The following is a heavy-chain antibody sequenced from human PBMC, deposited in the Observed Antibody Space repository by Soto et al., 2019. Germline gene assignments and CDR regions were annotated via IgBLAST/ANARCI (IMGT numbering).Heavy chain of an antibody. CDR1: GFTFSSYA. CDR2: ISGSGGST. J-gene: IGHJ6*02. Sequence: GGSLRLSCAASGFTFSSYAMSWVRQAPGKGLEWVSAISGSGGSTYYADSVKGRFTISRDNSKNTLYLQMNSLRAEDTAVYYCARVVAPKYCSGGSCFRNPMDVWGQGTTVTVSS. D-gene: IGHD2-15*01. V-gene: IGHV3-23*01. CDR3: ARVVAPKYCSGGSCFRNPMDV.